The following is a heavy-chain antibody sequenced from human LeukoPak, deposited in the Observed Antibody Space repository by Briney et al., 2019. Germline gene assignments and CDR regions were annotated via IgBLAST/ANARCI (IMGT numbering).Heavy chain of an antibody. V-gene: IGHV4-39*07. D-gene: IGHD3-10*01. Sequence: SETLSLTCTVSGGSISSSSYYWGWIRQPPGKGLEWIGSIYYSGSTYYNPSLKSRVTISVDTSKNQFSLKLSSVTAADTAVYYCARERITMVRGVINEMATTWFDYWGQGTLVTVSS. J-gene: IGHJ4*02. CDR2: IYYSGST. CDR3: ARERITMVRGVINEMATTWFDY. CDR1: GGSISSSSYY.